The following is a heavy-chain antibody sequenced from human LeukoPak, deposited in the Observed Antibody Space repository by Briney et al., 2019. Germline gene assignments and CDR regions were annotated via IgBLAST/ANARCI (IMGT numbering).Heavy chain of an antibody. D-gene: IGHD3-10*01. CDR1: GGCVSRYN. J-gene: IGHJ5*02. V-gene: IGHV4-59*08. Sequence: AATLLLTCTGSGGCVSRYNWSGIRQPTGKGLEWIGYIYYSGSTNYNPSLKSRVTISVDTSKNQFSLKLSSVTAADTAVYYCARHIYYGSGNWFDPWGQGTLVTVSS. CDR2: IYYSGST. CDR3: ARHIYYGSGNWFDP.